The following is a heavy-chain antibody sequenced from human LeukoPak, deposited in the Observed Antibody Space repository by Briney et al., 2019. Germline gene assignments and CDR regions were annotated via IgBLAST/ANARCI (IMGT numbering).Heavy chain of an antibody. CDR3: ATDSYYYDSSGYSDAFDI. CDR1: GYTLTELS. Sequence: ASVKVSCKVSGYTLTELSMHWVRQAPGKGLEWMGGFDPEDGETIYAQKFQGRVTMTEDTSTDTAYMELSSLRSEDTAVYYCATDSYYYDSSGYSDAFDIWGQGTMVTVSS. D-gene: IGHD3-22*01. V-gene: IGHV1-24*01. J-gene: IGHJ3*02. CDR2: FDPEDGET.